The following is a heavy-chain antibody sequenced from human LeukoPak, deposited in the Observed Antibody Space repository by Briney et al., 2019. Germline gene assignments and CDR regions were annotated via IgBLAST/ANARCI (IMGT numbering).Heavy chain of an antibody. Sequence: GGSLRLSCATSGFTFSSYAMSWVRQAPGKGLEWVSGIGASGGSTYYADSVKGRFTISRDNSKNTLCLQMNSLRTEDTAVYYCAKAEGYDILTGLDYWGQGTLVTVSS. CDR2: IGASGGST. CDR1: GFTFSSYA. J-gene: IGHJ4*02. CDR3: AKAEGYDILTGLDY. V-gene: IGHV3-23*01. D-gene: IGHD3-9*01.